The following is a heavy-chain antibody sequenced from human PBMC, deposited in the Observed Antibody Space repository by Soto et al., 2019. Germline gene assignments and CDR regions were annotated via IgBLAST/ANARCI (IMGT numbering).Heavy chain of an antibody. D-gene: IGHD1-26*01. CDR1: GYTFTSYD. J-gene: IGHJ4*02. CDR2: MNPNSGNT. CDR3: AMEKVGAVDY. V-gene: IGHV1-8*01. Sequence: QVQLVQSGAEVKKPGASVKVSCKASGYTFTSYDINWVRQATGQGLEWMGWMNPNSGNTVYAKKFQGRDTMTRNTSISTAYMELSSLRSDATAVYYCAMEKVGAVDYWGQGTLVTVSS.